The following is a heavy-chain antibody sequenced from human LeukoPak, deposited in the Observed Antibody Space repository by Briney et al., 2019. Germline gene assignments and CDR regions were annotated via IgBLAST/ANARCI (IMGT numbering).Heavy chain of an antibody. CDR2: IYPGDSDT. J-gene: IGHJ5*02. D-gene: IGHD4-17*01. CDR3: ARRSGDGFNWFDP. Sequence: GESLKISCQGSGYTFTAYWIGWVRQMPGKGLELMGIIYPGDSDTTYSPSFQGQVTISVDKSISTAYLQWSSLKASDTAIYYCARRSGDGFNWFDPWGQGTLVTVSA. V-gene: IGHV5-51*01. CDR1: GYTFTAYW.